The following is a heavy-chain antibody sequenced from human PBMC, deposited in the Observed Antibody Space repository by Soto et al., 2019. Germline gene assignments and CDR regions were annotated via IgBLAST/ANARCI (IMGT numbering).Heavy chain of an antibody. J-gene: IGHJ4*02. V-gene: IGHV4-30-4*01. CDR2: IFDSGTT. CDR1: GGSITSDYSC. D-gene: IGHD2-8*02. CDR3: ARDKITGLFDY. Sequence: SETLSLTCTVSGGSITSDYSCWSWIRQPPGEGLEWIGHIFDSGTTYTNPSLRSQVAISLDTSKNHFSLTLSSVTAADTAVYYCARDKITGLFDYWGQGTLVTVSS.